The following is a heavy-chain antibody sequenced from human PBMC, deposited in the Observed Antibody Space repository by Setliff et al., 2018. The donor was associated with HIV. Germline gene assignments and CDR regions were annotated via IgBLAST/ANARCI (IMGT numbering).Heavy chain of an antibody. Sequence: PGGSLRLSCAASGFTFSTYWMSWVRQAPGKGLEWVGCTRSKTYGGTTEYAASVKGRFTISRDDSKNIAYLQMNSLKTEDTAVYYCSRLRGYSYGLASYYYYYMDAWGKGTTVTVSS. CDR1: GFTFSTYW. CDR2: TRSKTYGGTT. D-gene: IGHD5-18*01. J-gene: IGHJ6*03. CDR3: SRLRGYSYGLASYYYYYMDA. V-gene: IGHV3-49*04.